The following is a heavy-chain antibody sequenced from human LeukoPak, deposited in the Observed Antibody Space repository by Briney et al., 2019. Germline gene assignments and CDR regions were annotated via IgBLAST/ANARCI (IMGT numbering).Heavy chain of an antibody. J-gene: IGHJ4*02. CDR2: INNDGSSA. CDR1: GFTFSSYW. D-gene: IGHD3-22*01. V-gene: IGHV3-74*01. Sequence: SGGSLRLSCAASGFTFSSYWMHWVRQTPGKGLIYISRINNDGSSANYADSVRGRFTISRDNAENTLYLQMNSLRAEDTAVYYCAGFITMIVADPYFDYWGQGTLVTVSS. CDR3: AGFITMIVADPYFDY.